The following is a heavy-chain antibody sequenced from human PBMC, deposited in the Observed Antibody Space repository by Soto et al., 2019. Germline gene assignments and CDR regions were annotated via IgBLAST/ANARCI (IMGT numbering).Heavy chain of an antibody. J-gene: IGHJ4*02. V-gene: IGHV3-66*04. CDR2: IYSGGST. Sequence: EVQLVESGGGLVQPGGSLRRSCAASGVTVSSNYMSWVRQAPGKGLEWVSVIYSGGSTYYADSVKGRFTISRDNSKNTRYLQMNSLRAEDTAVYYCARHGYNYGGGYFDYWGQGTLVTVSS. CDR3: ARHGYNYGGGYFDY. CDR1: GVTVSSNY. D-gene: IGHD5-18*01.